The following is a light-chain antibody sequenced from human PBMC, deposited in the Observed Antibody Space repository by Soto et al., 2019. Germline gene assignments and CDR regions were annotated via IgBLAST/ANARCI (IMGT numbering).Light chain of an antibody. Sequence: ETVLTQSPGTLSLSPGERATLSCRASQSVSSSYLGWYQQKPGQAPRLLIYGASSRATGIPDRFSGSGSGKDFTLTISRLEPEDFAVYYCQRYGSSPLYAFGQGTKLEIK. J-gene: IGKJ2*01. V-gene: IGKV3-20*01. CDR1: QSVSSSY. CDR2: GAS. CDR3: QRYGSSPLYA.